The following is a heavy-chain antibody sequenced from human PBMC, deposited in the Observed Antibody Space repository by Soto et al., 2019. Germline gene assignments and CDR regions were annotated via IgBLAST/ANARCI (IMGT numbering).Heavy chain of an antibody. CDR2: INDYNGNT. D-gene: IGHD3-16*01. V-gene: IGHV1-18*01. J-gene: IGHJ6*02. CDR1: GYTFSTYG. CDR3: ARMGDVPYYYYGMDV. Sequence: ASVKVSCKASGYTFSTYGISWVRQAPGQGLEWMGWINDYNGNTNYAPKLQGRITMTTDTSTTTAYMELRSLRSDDTAVYYCARMGDVPYYYYGMDVWGQGTTVTVSS.